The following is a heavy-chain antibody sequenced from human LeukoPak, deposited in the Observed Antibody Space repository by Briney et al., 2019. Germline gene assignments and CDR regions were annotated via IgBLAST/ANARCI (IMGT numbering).Heavy chain of an antibody. D-gene: IGHD3-22*01. V-gene: IGHV1-18*01. Sequence: ASVKVSCKASGYTFTSYGISWVRQAPGQGLEWMGWISAYNGDTNNAQKRNGRVTTTTDTSTSTAYMELRSLRSDDTAVNYCARFDTYYYDSSGYYPDCWCQGTLVTVSS. CDR2: ISAYNGDT. CDR1: GYTFTSYG. CDR3: ARFDTYYYDSSGYYPDC. J-gene: IGHJ4*02.